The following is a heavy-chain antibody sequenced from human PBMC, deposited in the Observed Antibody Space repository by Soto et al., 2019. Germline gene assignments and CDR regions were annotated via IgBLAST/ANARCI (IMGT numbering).Heavy chain of an antibody. J-gene: IGHJ5*02. CDR2: IYWNGDQ. CDR3: AHTGRVRYDWDFGGLHP. CDR1: GFSLSTSGVG. V-gene: IGHV2-5*01. D-gene: IGHD1-7*01. Sequence: QITLKESGPTLVKPTQTLTLTCTFSGFSLSTSGVGVGWIRQPPGKALEWLALIYWNGDQRYSPSLKNRLTILKDTSKNQVVLIMTNMDPVDTASYYCAHTGRVRYDWDFGGLHPWGQGTLVTVSS.